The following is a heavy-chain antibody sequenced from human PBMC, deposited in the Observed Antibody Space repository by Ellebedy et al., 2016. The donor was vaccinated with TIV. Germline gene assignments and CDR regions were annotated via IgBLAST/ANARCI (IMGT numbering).Heavy chain of an antibody. CDR2: IYYSGST. CDR3: ARQVWAGYSGYGIYYFDY. V-gene: IGHV4-39*01. J-gene: IGHJ4*02. D-gene: IGHD5-12*01. CDR1: GGSISSGGHY. Sequence: MPSETLSLTCTVSGGSISSGGHYWSWIRQPPGKGLEWIGNIYYSGSTYYSPSLKSRVTISVDTSKNQFSLKLSSVTAAETAVYYCARQVWAGYSGYGIYYFDYWGQGILVTVSS.